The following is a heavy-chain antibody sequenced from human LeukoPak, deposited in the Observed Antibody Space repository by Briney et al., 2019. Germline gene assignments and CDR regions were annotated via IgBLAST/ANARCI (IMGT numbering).Heavy chain of an antibody. V-gene: IGHV4-61*02. CDR3: ARVGYYDRSRNAFDI. Sequence: SQTLSLTCTVSGGSISSGSYYWTWIRQPAGKGLEWIGRIYTSGSTNYNPSLESRVTISVDTSKNQFSLKLSSVTAADTAVYYCARVGYYDRSRNAFDIWGQGTMVIVSS. J-gene: IGHJ3*02. CDR1: GGSISSGSYY. CDR2: IYTSGST. D-gene: IGHD3-22*01.